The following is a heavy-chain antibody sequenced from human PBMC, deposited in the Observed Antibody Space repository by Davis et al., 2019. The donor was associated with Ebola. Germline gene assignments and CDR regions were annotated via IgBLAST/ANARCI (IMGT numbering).Heavy chain of an antibody. CDR1: GGSFSGYY. CDR2: IYYSGST. Sequence: PSETLSLTCAVYGGSFSGYYWSWIRQPPGKGLEWIGYIYYSGSTNYNPSLKSRVTMSVDTSKNQFSLKLSSVTAADTAVYYCARELAAAGTVVVDYWGQGTLVTVSS. J-gene: IGHJ4*02. CDR3: ARELAAAGTVVVDY. D-gene: IGHD6-13*01. V-gene: IGHV4-59*12.